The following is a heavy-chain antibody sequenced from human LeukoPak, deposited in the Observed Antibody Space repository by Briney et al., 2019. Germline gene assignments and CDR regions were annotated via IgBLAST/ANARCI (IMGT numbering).Heavy chain of an antibody. CDR2: INSDGSST. Sequence: GGSLRLSCATSGFTFTTFWMHWVRQAPGKGLVWVSRINSDGSSTSYADSVKGRFTISRDNAKNTLYLQMNSLRAEDTAVYYCATPRGSGSYSAFDYWGQGTLVTVSS. V-gene: IGHV3-74*01. CDR3: ATPRGSGSYSAFDY. CDR1: GFTFTTFW. J-gene: IGHJ4*02. D-gene: IGHD1-26*01.